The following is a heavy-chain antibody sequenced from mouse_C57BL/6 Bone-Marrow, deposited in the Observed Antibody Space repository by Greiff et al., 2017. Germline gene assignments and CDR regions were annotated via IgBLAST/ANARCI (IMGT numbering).Heavy chain of an antibody. CDR2: IHPNSGST. Sequence: QVQLQQPGAELVKPGASVKLSCKASGYTFPSYWMHWVKQRPGQGLEWIGMIHPNSGSTNYNEKFKSKATLTVDKSSSPAYMQLSSLTSEDAAVYYCARWDTTGVADYWGQGTTLTVSS. D-gene: IGHD1-1*01. V-gene: IGHV1-64*01. CDR3: ARWDTTGVADY. CDR1: GYTFPSYW. J-gene: IGHJ2*01.